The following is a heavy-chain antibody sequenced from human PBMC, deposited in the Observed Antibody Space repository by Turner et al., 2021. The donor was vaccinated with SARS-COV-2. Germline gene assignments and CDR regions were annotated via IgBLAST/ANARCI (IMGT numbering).Heavy chain of an antibody. D-gene: IGHD6-19*01. CDR3: ARGLSSGWHQSGAFDI. CDR1: GFTVSSNY. V-gene: IGHV3-53*01. J-gene: IGHJ3*02. Sequence: EVQLVESGGGLIQPGGSLRLSCAASGFTVSSNYMSWVRQAPGKGLEWVSVIYSGGSTYYADSVKGRFTISRDNSKNTLYLQMNSLRAEDTAVYYCARGLSSGWHQSGAFDIWGQGTMVTVSS. CDR2: IYSGGST.